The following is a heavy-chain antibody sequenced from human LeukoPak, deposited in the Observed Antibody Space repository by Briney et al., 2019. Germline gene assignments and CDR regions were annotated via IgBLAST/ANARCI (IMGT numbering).Heavy chain of an antibody. CDR1: GFNFGNYW. CDR3: ARHGSPLVATATWLDC. V-gene: IGHV5-10-1*01. J-gene: IGHJ4*02. Sequence: GESLKISCKGSGFNFGNYWIGWVRQMPGKGLDWMGNIDPSDSYTNYSPSFQGHVTISADKSISTAYLQWNSLKASDTAMYYCARHGSPLVATATWLDCWGQGTLVTVSS. D-gene: IGHD5-12*01. CDR2: IDPSDSYT.